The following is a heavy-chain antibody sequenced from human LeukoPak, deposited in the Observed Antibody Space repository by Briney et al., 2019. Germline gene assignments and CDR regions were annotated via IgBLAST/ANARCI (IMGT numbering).Heavy chain of an antibody. Sequence: GGSLRLSCAASGFTVSSNYMSWVRQAPGKGLEWVSVIFSARYTFYAHSVKGRFTISRDTSKNTLYLQMNSLRAEDTAVYYCARGGCSSTSCYRINYFDYWGQGTLVTVSS. CDR2: IFSARYT. CDR3: ARGGCSSTSCYRINYFDY. V-gene: IGHV3-53*01. J-gene: IGHJ4*02. CDR1: GFTVSSNY. D-gene: IGHD2-2*01.